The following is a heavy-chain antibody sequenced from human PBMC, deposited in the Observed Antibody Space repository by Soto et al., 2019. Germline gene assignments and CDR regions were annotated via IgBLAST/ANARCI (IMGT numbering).Heavy chain of an antibody. CDR1: GFTFSDFG. V-gene: IGHV3-30*18. CDR3: AKALGELSPESYDY. D-gene: IGHD3-16*02. CDR2: ISYDGSNK. J-gene: IGHJ4*02. Sequence: GGSLRLSCAASGFTFSDFGMHWVRQAPGKGLEWVAFISYDGSNKFHADSVKGRFTISRDNSKNTLYLQMNSLRAEDTAVYYCAKALGELSPESYDYWGQGTLVTVSS.